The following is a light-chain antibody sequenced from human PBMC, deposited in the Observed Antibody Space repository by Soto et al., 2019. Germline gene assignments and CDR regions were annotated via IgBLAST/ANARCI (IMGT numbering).Light chain of an antibody. CDR2: GAS. V-gene: IGKV3-15*01. CDR1: QSVSSK. Sequence: EIVMTQSPATLSVSPGERATLSCRASQSVSSKLAWYQQKPGQAPRLLIYGASTRATGIPARFSGSGSGTEFTLTINRLEPEDFGVYYCQQYGDSVFTFGPGTTVEIK. J-gene: IGKJ3*01. CDR3: QQYGDSVFT.